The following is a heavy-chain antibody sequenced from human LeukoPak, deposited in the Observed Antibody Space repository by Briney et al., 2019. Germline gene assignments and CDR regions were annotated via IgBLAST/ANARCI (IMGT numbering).Heavy chain of an antibody. J-gene: IGHJ6*03. V-gene: IGHV1-8*01. CDR2: MNPNSGNT. D-gene: IGHD6-13*01. CDR3: ARACVLAAAGYYYMDV. CDR1: GYTFTSYD. Sequence: ASVKVSCKASGYTFTSYDINWVRQAPGQGLEWMGWMNPNSGNTGYAQKFQGRVTMTRNTSISTAYMELSSLRSEDTAVYYCARACVLAAAGYYYMDVWGKGTTVTVSS.